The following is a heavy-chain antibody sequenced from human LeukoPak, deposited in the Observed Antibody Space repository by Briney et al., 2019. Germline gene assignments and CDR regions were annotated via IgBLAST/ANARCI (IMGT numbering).Heavy chain of an antibody. J-gene: IGHJ4*02. CDR1: GFTFSSYW. CDR3: TRETVVVATASLGY. CDR2: INSDGSTI. D-gene: IGHD2-2*01. Sequence: PPGGSLRLSCAASGFTFSSYWMHCVRQAPGKGLVWVSRINSDGSTINYADSVKGRFTISRDNAKNTLYLQMDSLRAEDTAVYYCTRETVVVATASLGYWGLGTLVTVSS. V-gene: IGHV3-74*01.